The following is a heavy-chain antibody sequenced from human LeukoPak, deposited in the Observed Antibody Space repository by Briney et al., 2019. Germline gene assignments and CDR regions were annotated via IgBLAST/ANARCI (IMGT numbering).Heavy chain of an antibody. CDR3: ATPLLERPAFDI. CDR1: GFTFSSYG. D-gene: IGHD1-1*01. Sequence: GGSLRLSCAASGFTFSSYGMHWVRQAPGKGLEWVAVIWYDGSNKYYADSVKGRFTISRDNSKNTLYLQMNSLRAEDTAVYYCATPLLERPAFDIWGQGTMVTVSS. V-gene: IGHV3-33*01. CDR2: IWYDGSNK. J-gene: IGHJ3*02.